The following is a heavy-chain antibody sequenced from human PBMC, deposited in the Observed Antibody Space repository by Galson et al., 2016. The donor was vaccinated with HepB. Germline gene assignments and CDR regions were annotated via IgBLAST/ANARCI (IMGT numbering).Heavy chain of an antibody. CDR3: VRAFHDTSGHYWANLDY. CDR1: GFSFTSYS. CDR2: ISTTSTYI. D-gene: IGHD3-22*01. J-gene: IGHJ4*02. Sequence: SLRLSCAASGFSFTSYSMNWVRQAPGKGLEWVSFISTTSTYISYADSVTGRFTTSRDNAKSSLYLQMNSLRAEDTAVYYCVRAFHDTSGHYWANLDYWGQGALVTVSS. V-gene: IGHV3-21*01.